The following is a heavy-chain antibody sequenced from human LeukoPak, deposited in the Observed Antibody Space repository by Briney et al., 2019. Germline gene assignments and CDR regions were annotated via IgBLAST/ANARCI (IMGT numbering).Heavy chain of an antibody. D-gene: IGHD6-13*01. CDR3: ATDLSYTSSWSDY. Sequence: GESLRLSCAASGFPFTSYSINWVRQVPGKGLEWVSSISTSSSFIYYADSVKGRFTISRDNAKNSLYLQMNSLRAEDTAVYYCATDLSYTSSWSDYWGQGTLVTVSS. V-gene: IGHV3-21*01. CDR1: GFPFTSYS. CDR2: ISTSSSFI. J-gene: IGHJ4*02.